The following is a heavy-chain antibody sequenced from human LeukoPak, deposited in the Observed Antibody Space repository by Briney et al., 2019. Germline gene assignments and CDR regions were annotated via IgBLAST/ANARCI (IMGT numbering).Heavy chain of an antibody. D-gene: IGHD6-13*01. CDR3: AKGAYSSSWYLFDY. J-gene: IGHJ4*02. V-gene: IGHV3-23*01. CDR2: ISGSGGIT. Sequence: GGSLRLSCAASGITFSSYAMSWVRQAPGKGLERVSAISGSGGITYYADSVKGRFTISRDNSKNTLFLQMNSLKADDTAVYYCAKGAYSSSWYLFDYWGQGTLVTVSS. CDR1: GITFSSYA.